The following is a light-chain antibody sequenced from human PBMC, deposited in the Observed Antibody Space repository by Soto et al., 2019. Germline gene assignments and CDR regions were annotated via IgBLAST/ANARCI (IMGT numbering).Light chain of an antibody. CDR3: QQSYSTSPLT. Sequence: DIQMTQSPSSLSASVGDRVTITCRASQSINRDLTWYQQKPGKAPKLLIYGASSLQSGVPSRFGGSGAGTDFTLTISNLQPEDFVTYYCQQSYSTSPLTFGGGTKVGI. CDR1: QSINRD. CDR2: GAS. J-gene: IGKJ4*01. V-gene: IGKV1-39*01.